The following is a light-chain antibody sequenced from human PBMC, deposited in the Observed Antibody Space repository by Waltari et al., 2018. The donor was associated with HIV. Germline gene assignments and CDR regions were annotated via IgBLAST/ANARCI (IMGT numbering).Light chain of an antibody. CDR3: QQYDNLLT. CDR2: DAS. V-gene: IGKV1-33*01. J-gene: IGKJ4*01. CDR1: QDISSY. Sequence: DIQMTQSPSSLSASVGDRVTITCQASQDISSYLHWYQQKPGKAPKLLIYDASNLETGVPSRFSGSGSETDFTFTISSLQPEDIATYYCQQYDNLLTFGGGTKVEIK.